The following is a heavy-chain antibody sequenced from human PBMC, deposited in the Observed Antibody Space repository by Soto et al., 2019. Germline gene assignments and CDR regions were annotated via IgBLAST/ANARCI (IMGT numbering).Heavy chain of an antibody. CDR3: ARTSSSRMAFVGY. CDR2: INSDGSST. D-gene: IGHD6-6*01. J-gene: IGHJ4*02. Sequence: PGGSLRLSCAASGFTFGSYWMHWVRQAPGKGLVWVSRINSDGSSTSYADSVKGRFTISRDNAKNTLYLQMNSLRAEDTAVYYCARTSSSRMAFVGYWGQGTLVTVSS. CDR1: GFTFGSYW. V-gene: IGHV3-74*01.